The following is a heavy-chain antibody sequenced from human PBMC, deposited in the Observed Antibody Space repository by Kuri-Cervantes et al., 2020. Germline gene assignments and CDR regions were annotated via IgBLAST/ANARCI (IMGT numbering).Heavy chain of an antibody. CDR3: ARDPGFVGANDY. Sequence: GESLKISCAASGFTFSSYGMHWVRQAPGKGLEWVAFIRYDGSNKYYADSVKGRFTISRDNSRNTLYLQMNSLRAEDTAVYYCARDPGFVGANDYWGQGTLVTVSS. D-gene: IGHD3-10*01. CDR2: IRYDGSNK. CDR1: GFTFSSYG. V-gene: IGHV3-30*02. J-gene: IGHJ4*02.